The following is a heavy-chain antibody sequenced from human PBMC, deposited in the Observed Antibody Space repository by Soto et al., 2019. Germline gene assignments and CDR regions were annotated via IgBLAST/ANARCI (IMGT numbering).Heavy chain of an antibody. CDR2: IVVGSGNT. CDR1: GFTFTSSA. D-gene: IGHD2-15*01. V-gene: IGHV1-58*02. CDR3: AADGPLYCSGGSCYPGDAFDI. Sequence: ASVKVSCKASGFTFTSSAMQWVRQARGQRLEWIGWIVVGSGNTNYAQKFQERVTITRDMSTSTAYMELSSLRSEDTAVYYCAADGPLYCSGGSCYPGDAFDIWAQGTMVTVSS. J-gene: IGHJ3*02.